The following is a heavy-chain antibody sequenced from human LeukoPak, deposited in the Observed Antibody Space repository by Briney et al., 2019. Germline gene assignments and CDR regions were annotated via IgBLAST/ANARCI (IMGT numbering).Heavy chain of an antibody. CDR3: AREYFDFWSGYYSVADY. D-gene: IGHD3-3*01. Sequence: ASVKVSCEASGYTFTGYYMHWVRQAPGQGLEWMGGINPNSGGTNYAQKFQGRVTMTRDTSISTAYMELSRLRSDDTAVYYCAREYFDFWSGYYSVADYWGQGTLVTVSS. J-gene: IGHJ4*02. V-gene: IGHV1-2*02. CDR1: GYTFTGYY. CDR2: INPNSGGT.